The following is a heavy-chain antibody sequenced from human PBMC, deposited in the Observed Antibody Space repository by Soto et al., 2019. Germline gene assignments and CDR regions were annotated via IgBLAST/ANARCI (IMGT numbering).Heavy chain of an antibody. CDR3: ATRSGGGGAFDI. CDR2: IDSGGRTT. D-gene: IGHD3-10*01. V-gene: IGHV3-48*03. CDR1: RFTFSNYE. Sequence: PGGSLRLSCAASRFTFSNYEMNWVRQAPGKGLEWVSYIDSGGRTTYYADSLKGRFTISRDNAKNSLYLQMNSLRAEDTAVYYCATRSGGGGAFDIWGQGTMVTVSS. J-gene: IGHJ3*02.